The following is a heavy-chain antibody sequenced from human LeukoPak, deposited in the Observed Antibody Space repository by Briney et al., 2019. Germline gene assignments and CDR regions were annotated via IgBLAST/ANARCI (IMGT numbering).Heavy chain of an antibody. Sequence: PGGSLRLSCAASGFTFSSYAMHWVRQAPGKGLEWVAVISYDGSNKYYADSVKGRFTISRDNSKNTLYLQMNSLRAEDTAVYYCARDYYYDSSGHYSPRTPFFDYWGQGTLVTVSS. D-gene: IGHD3-22*01. CDR3: ARDYYYDSSGHYSPRTPFFDY. CDR2: ISYDGSNK. CDR1: GFTFSSYA. V-gene: IGHV3-30-3*01. J-gene: IGHJ4*02.